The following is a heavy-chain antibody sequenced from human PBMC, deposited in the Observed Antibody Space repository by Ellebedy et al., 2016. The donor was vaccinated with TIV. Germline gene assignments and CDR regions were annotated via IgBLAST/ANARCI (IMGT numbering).Heavy chain of an antibody. CDR2: INPSDGST. CDR1: GYRFTSFY. V-gene: IGHV1-46*01. D-gene: IGHD2-21*01. Sequence: ASVKVSXXASGYRFTSFYIVWVRQAHGQGLEWMGIINPSDGSTTYPQKVQGRVTMTTDTSTSTAYMELRSLRSDDTAVYYCARAEDLYSDAFDMWGQGTMVTVSS. CDR3: ARAEDLYSDAFDM. J-gene: IGHJ3*02.